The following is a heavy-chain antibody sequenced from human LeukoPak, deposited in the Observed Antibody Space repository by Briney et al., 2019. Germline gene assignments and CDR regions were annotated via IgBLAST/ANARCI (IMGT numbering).Heavy chain of an antibody. CDR2: IIPILGIA. D-gene: IGHD6-13*01. CDR3: ARDLSSSWYFDY. CDR1: GGTFSSYA. V-gene: IGHV1-69*04. Sequence: SVKVSCKASGGTFSSYAISWVRQAPGQGLEWMGRIIPILGIANYAQKFQGRVTITADKSTSTAYMELSSLRSEDTAVYYCARDLSSSWYFDYWGQGTLVTVSS. J-gene: IGHJ4*02.